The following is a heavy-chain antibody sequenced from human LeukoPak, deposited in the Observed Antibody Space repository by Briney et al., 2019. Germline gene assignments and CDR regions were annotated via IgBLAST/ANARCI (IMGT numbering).Heavy chain of an antibody. CDR3: ARVAPFTNRVSY. D-gene: IGHD1-14*01. CDR1: GGSFSGHY. V-gene: IGHV4-34*01. Sequence: SATLSFTSAVYGGSFSGHYWSWIRQPPGKGLRWIGEINHSGSTNYNPSLKSRVTISVDTSKNQFSLKLSSVTAADTAVYYRARVAPFTNRVSYWGQGTLVTVSS. CDR2: INHSGST. J-gene: IGHJ4*02.